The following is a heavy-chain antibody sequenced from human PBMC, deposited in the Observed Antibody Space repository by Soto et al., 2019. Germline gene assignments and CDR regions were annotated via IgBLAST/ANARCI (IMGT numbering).Heavy chain of an antibody. V-gene: IGHV3-21*04. J-gene: IGHJ4*02. CDR1: GFTFSSYS. Sequence: GGSLRLSCAASGFTFSSYSMNWVRQAPGKGLEWVSSISSSSSYIYYADSVKGRFTISRDNAKNSLYLQMNSLRAEDTAVYHCAKGGYYYDTSLDYWGQGTLVTVSS. CDR2: ISSSSSYI. D-gene: IGHD3-22*01. CDR3: AKGGYYYDTSLDY.